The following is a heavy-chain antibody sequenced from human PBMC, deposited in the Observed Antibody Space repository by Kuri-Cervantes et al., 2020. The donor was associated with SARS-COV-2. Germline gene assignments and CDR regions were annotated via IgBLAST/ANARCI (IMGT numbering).Heavy chain of an antibody. D-gene: IGHD2/OR15-2a*01. CDR1: GFTFSAYT. V-gene: IGHV3-21*04. CDR2: ITRSSVYI. CDR3: AKARGSEWQKIFFDY. J-gene: IGHJ4*02. Sequence: GESLKISCVASGFTFSAYTLNWVRQAPGKGLEWVSSITRSSVYISYADSLKGRFTISRDNSKSSLYLQMNSLRAEDTAVYYCAKARGSEWQKIFFDYWGQGTQVTVSS.